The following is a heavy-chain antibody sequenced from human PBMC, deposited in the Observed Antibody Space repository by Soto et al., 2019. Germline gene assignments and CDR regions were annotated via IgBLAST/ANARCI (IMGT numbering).Heavy chain of an antibody. CDR2: INAGNGNT. D-gene: IGHD3-10*01. V-gene: IGHV1-3*01. Sequence: QVQLVQSGAEVKKPGASVKVSCKASGYTFTSYAMHWVRQAPGQRLEWMGWINAGNGNTKYSQKFQGRVTITRDTXXSXAXXELSSLRSEDTAVYYCARSTTIMVRGVIEFGWYDPWGQGTLVTVSS. CDR3: ARSTTIMVRGVIEFGWYDP. J-gene: IGHJ5*02. CDR1: GYTFTSYA.